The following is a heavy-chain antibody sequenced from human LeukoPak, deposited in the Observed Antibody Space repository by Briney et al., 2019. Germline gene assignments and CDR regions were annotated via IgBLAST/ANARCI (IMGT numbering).Heavy chain of an antibody. V-gene: IGHV4-4*09. Sequence: PSETLSLTCTISGGSINGYFGTWIRQASGKGLEWIGYIHTIETKYNPSLQSRVSMSIDTSMNQFSLNLRSVTAADTAVYYCAGGLRDEERYYKYYYMDVWGKGTTVTVSS. CDR1: GGSINGYF. D-gene: IGHD3-16*01. CDR2: IHTIET. J-gene: IGHJ6*03. CDR3: AGGLRDEERYYKYYYMDV.